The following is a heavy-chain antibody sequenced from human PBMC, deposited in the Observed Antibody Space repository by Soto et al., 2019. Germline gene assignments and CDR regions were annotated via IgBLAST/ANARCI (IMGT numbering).Heavy chain of an antibody. J-gene: IGHJ6*02. CDR3: ARGPQYHDYYYYGMDV. V-gene: IGHV4-34*01. D-gene: IGHD4-4*01. CDR2: INHSGST. CDR1: GGSFSGYY. Sequence: SETLSLTCAVYGGSFSGYYWSWIRQPPGKGLEWSGEINHSGSTNYNPSLKSRVTISVDTSKNQFSLKLSSVTAADTAVYYCARGPQYHDYYYYGMDVWGQGATVTV.